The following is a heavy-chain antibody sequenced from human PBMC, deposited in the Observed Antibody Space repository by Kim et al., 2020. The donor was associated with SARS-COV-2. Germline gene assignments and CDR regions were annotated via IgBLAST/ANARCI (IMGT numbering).Heavy chain of an antibody. Sequence: SETLSLTCAVYGGSFSGYYWSWIRQPPGKGLEWIGEINHSGSTNYNPSLKSRVTISVDTSKNQFSLKLSSVTAADTAVYYCARGLRYDYVWGSYRSEYYYGMDVWGQGTTVTVSS. CDR3: ARGLRYDYVWGSYRSEYYYGMDV. J-gene: IGHJ6*02. V-gene: IGHV4-34*01. CDR2: INHSGST. CDR1: GGSFSGYY. D-gene: IGHD3-16*02.